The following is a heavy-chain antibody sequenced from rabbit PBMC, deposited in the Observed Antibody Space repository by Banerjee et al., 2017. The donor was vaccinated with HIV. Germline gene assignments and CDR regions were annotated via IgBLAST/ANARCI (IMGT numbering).Heavy chain of an antibody. V-gene: IGHV1S43*01. J-gene: IGHJ4*01. Sequence: QEQLEESGGGLVKPEGSLTLTCKASGFSFSSSYYMCWVRQAPGKGLEWIGCINTGSGSTYYASWVNGRFTISRSTSLNTVDLKMTSLTAADTATYFCARGGGSGWNDYFNLWGPGTLVTVS. CDR3: ARGGGSGWNDYFNL. D-gene: IGHD4-1*01. CDR2: INTGSGST. CDR1: GFSFSSSYY.